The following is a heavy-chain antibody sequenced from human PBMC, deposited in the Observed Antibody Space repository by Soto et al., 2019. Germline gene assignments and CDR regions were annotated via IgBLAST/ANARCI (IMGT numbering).Heavy chain of an antibody. V-gene: IGHV1-18*01. CDR1: GYTFTSYG. J-gene: IGHJ6*02. CDR3: ARDMFPSQFKYSSPHYYYYYGMDV. Sequence: ASVKVSCKASGYTFTSYGISWVRQAPGQGLEWMGWISAYNGNTNYAQKPQGRVTMTTDTSTSTAYMELRSLRSDDTAVYYCARDMFPSQFKYSSPHYYYYYGMDVWGQGTTVTVSS. CDR2: ISAYNGNT. D-gene: IGHD6-6*01.